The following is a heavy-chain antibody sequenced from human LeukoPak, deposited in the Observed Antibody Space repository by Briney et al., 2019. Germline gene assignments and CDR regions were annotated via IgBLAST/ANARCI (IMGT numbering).Heavy chain of an antibody. CDR3: AKDGGSYSANYGGAAESDN. CDR2: VSGYGGRS. J-gene: IGHJ4*02. V-gene: IGHV3-23*01. CDR1: GFTFSSYA. D-gene: IGHD1-26*01. Sequence: PGGSLRLSCAASGFTFSSYAMTWVRQAPGKGLEWVSAVSGYGGRSYYAASVKGRFTISRDNSKNTLYLQMNSLRAEDTAVYYCAKDGGSYSANYGGAAESDNWGQGTLVTVSS.